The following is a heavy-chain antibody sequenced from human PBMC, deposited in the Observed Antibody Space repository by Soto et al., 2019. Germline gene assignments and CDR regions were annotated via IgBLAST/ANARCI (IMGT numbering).Heavy chain of an antibody. D-gene: IGHD6-19*01. Sequence: QLQLQESGPGLVKPSETLSLTCTVSGGSINSTNYNWGWIRQPPGTGLEWIGKIYYSGSTHYNPSLKSRLTISVDTPKHQCSLKLSSGTAADTAVYYCARQSIAVAGIDYWGQGTLVTVSS. V-gene: IGHV4-39*01. J-gene: IGHJ4*02. CDR2: IYYSGST. CDR3: ARQSIAVAGIDY. CDR1: GGSINSTNYN.